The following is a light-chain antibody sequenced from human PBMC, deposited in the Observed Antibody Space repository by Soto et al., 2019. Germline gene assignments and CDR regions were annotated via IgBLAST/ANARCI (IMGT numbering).Light chain of an antibody. CDR3: QQYNSYSGM. Sequence: EIQMTRSPSTLSASVGDRVTVTCRASQTIGSWLAWYQQKPGRAPKRLIFDASSLESGVPSRFSGNGSGTEFTLTISGLQPDDFASYYCQQYNSYSGMFGQGTKV. V-gene: IGKV1-5*01. CDR2: DAS. J-gene: IGKJ1*01. CDR1: QTIGSW.